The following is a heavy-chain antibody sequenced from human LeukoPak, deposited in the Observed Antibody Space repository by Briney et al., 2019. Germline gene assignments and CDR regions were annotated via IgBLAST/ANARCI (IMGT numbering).Heavy chain of an antibody. J-gene: IGHJ3*02. Sequence: GASVKVSCKASGYTFTSYGISWVRQAPGQGLEWMGWISAYNGNTNYAQKLQGRVTMTTDTSTSTAYMELRSLKSDDTAVYYCARAPTYYDILTGYYTLGAFDIWGQGTMVTVSS. CDR3: ARAPTYYDILTGYYTLGAFDI. D-gene: IGHD3-9*01. V-gene: IGHV1-18*01. CDR1: GYTFTSYG. CDR2: ISAYNGNT.